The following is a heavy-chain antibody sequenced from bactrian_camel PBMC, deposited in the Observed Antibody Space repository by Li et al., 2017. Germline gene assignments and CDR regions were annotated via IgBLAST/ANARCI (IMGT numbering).Heavy chain of an antibody. Sequence: HVQLVESGGGSVQPGGSLRLSCVVSGYSSHSHCMGWFRQAPGKEREGVATIDNDGNIGYADSVKGRFTISKDDAKRTLYLQMDSLKAEDTAMYYCAADPIERGGYCYSPKGYWGQGTQVTVS. CDR1: GYSSHSHC. CDR3: AADPIERGGYCYSPKGY. CDR2: IDNDGNI. D-gene: IGHD2*01. J-gene: IGHJ6*01. V-gene: IGHV3S53*01.